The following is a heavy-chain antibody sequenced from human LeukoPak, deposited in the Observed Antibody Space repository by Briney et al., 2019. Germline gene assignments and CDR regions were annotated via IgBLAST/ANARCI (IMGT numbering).Heavy chain of an antibody. V-gene: IGHV3-23*01. CDR1: GFTFSTYA. CDR3: AKDIQANWFDP. CDR2: ISVSGVDT. D-gene: IGHD1-1*01. Sequence: GGSLRLSCAASGFTFSTYAMNWVRQAPGQGLEWVSGISVSGVDTDYADSVRGRYTISRDNSKNRLYLQMNNLRAEDTAVYYCAKDIQANWFDPWGQGTLVTVSS. J-gene: IGHJ5*02.